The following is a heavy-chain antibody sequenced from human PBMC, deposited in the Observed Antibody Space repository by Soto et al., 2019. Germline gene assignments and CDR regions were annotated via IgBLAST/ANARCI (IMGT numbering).Heavy chain of an antibody. CDR1: GFTFSSYA. CDR3: AKRRGLWFGELVGYFDY. D-gene: IGHD3-10*01. Sequence: PGGSLRLSCAASGFTFSSYAMSWVRQAPGKGLEWVSAISGSGGSTYYADSVKGRFTISRDNSKNTLYLQMNSLRAEDTAVYYCAKRRGLWFGELVGYFDYWGQGTLVTVSS. CDR2: ISGSGGST. V-gene: IGHV3-23*01. J-gene: IGHJ4*02.